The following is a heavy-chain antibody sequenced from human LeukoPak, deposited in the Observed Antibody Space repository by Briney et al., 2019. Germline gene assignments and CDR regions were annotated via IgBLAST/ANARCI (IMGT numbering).Heavy chain of an antibody. D-gene: IGHD2/OR15-2a*01. V-gene: IGHV4-59*08. J-gene: IGHJ4*02. Sequence: SETLSLTCTVSGGFISSYYWSWIRQPPGKGLEWIAYISDIGSINYNPSLKSRVTISLETSKNQFSLKLSSVTAADTAVYYCAGHHPRNTVDFWGQGTLVTVSS. CDR3: AGHHPRNTVDF. CDR1: GGFISSYY. CDR2: ISDIGSI.